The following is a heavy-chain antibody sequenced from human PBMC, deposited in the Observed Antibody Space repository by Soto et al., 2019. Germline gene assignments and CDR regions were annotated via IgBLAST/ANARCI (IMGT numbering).Heavy chain of an antibody. D-gene: IGHD3-3*01. Sequence: SETLSLTCAVYGGSFSCYYGSWIRQPPGKGLEWIGEINRSGSTNYNPSLKSRVTISVDTSKNQFSLKLSSVTAADTAVYYCARGKGGITIFGVVPRYYMDVWGKGTTVTVSS. CDR3: ARGKGGITIFGVVPRYYMDV. CDR1: GGSFSCYY. CDR2: INRSGST. J-gene: IGHJ6*03. V-gene: IGHV4-34*01.